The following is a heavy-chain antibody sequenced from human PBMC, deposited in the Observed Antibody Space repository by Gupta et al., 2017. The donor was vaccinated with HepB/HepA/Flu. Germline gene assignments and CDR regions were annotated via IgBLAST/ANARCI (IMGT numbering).Heavy chain of an antibody. D-gene: IGHD2-21*01. Sequence: DVQLLESGGTLVQHGGSLRLSCSASGFNFWNYAMIWARQAPGKGLEWVSTISDSGDNTYSEDAVKFRFTVSRANSKTTGALHVGDLSAEADDTYDYSKPSDCGTGNHLWYGEFWGRGTQVTVSS. V-gene: IGHV3-23*01. J-gene: IGHJ4*02. CDR3: SKPSDCGTGNHLWYGEF. CDR2: ISDSGDNT. CDR1: GFNFWNYA.